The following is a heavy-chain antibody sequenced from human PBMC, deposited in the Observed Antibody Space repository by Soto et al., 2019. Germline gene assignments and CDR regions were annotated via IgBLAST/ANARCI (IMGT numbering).Heavy chain of an antibody. CDR3: AKALAAADY. CDR1: GFTFSNYA. V-gene: IGHV3-23*01. Sequence: PGGSLRLSCAASGFTFSNYAMTWVRQAPGKGLEWVSSINTAGNTYYADSVKGRFTISRDNSKNSLYLQMNSLKAEDMALYYCAKALAAADYWGPGTRVTVSS. J-gene: IGHJ4*02. CDR2: INTAGNT. D-gene: IGHD6-13*01.